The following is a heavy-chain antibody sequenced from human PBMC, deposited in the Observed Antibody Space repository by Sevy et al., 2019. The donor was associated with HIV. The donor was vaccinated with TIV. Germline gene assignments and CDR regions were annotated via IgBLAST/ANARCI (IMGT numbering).Heavy chain of an antibody. Sequence: GGYLRLSCAASGFTFDDYAMHWVRQAPGKGLEWVSGISWNSVSIGYAASVKGRFTISRDNAKNSLYLEMNSLRAEDMALYYCAKDFCPSIVGATDYWGQGTLVTVSS. CDR2: ISWNSVSI. D-gene: IGHD1-26*01. V-gene: IGHV3-9*03. CDR1: GFTFDDYA. CDR3: AKDFCPSIVGATDY. J-gene: IGHJ4*02.